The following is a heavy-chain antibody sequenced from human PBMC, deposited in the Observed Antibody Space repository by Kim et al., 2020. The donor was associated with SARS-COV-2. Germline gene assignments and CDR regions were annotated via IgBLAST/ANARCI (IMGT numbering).Heavy chain of an antibody. D-gene: IGHD6-6*01. CDR1: GGSISSSNYW. J-gene: IGHJ5*01. Sequence: SETLSLTCTVSGGSISSSNYWWDWIRQPPGKGLEWIGSLGYIGTTSYNPSLKSRVTIFVDTSKNQFSLRLTSVTAADTAIYYCASNEYSNTGRWFDSWGQGSLVTVSS. CDR2: LGYIGTT. V-gene: IGHV4-39*01. CDR3: ASNEYSNTGRWFDS.